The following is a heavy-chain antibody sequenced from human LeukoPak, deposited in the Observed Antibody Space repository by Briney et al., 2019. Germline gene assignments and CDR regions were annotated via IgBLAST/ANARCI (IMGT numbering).Heavy chain of an antibody. CDR2: INPSGGST. D-gene: IGHD6-13*01. J-gene: IGHJ4*02. CDR3: ARDTALYSSSWSAANYFDY. V-gene: IGHV1-46*01. CDR1: GYTFTSYY. Sequence: ASVKVSCKASGYTFTSYYMHWVRQAPGQGLERMGIINPSGGSTSYAQKFQGRVTMTRDTSTSTVYMELSSLRSEDTAVYYCARDTALYSSSWSAANYFDYWGQGTLVTVSS.